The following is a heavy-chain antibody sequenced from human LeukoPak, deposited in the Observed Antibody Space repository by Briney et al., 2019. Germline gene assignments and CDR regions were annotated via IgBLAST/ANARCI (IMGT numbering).Heavy chain of an antibody. D-gene: IGHD6-13*01. V-gene: IGHV3-23*01. CDR3: AKPPPDSSSWLFDY. CDR1: GFTFITYA. Sequence: GGSLRLSCAASGFTFITYAMSWVRQAPGKGLEWVSTLSANGGSTYYADSVKGRFTISRDNSKNTLNLQMNSLRVEDTAVYYCAKPPPDSSSWLFDYWGQGTLVTVSS. J-gene: IGHJ4*02. CDR2: LSANGGST.